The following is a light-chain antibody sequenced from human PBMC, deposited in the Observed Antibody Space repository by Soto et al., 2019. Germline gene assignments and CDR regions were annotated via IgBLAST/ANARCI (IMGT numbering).Light chain of an antibody. CDR2: EVR. Sequence: QSALTQPASVSGSPGQSITISCTGTSSDVGAYNSVSWYQQHPDKAPKLIIYEVRHRPSGVSNRFSGSKSGNTASLTISGLQAEDEADYYCCSYARGSRAFGGGTKLTVL. V-gene: IGLV2-14*01. CDR3: CSYARGSRA. J-gene: IGLJ3*02. CDR1: SSDVGAYNS.